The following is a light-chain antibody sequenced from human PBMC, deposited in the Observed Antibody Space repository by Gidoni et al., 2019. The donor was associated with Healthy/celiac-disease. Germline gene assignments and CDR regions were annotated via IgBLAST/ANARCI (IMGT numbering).Light chain of an antibody. Sequence: QSALTQPRSVSGSPGQSVTISCTGTSSDVGGYNYVSWYQQHPGKAPKLMIYDVSKRPSGVPDRFSGSKSGNTASLTISGLQAEDEADYYCCSYAGSYTFHVVCGGGTKLTVL. CDR3: CSYAGSYTFHVV. CDR1: SSDVGGYNY. V-gene: IGLV2-11*01. J-gene: IGLJ2*01. CDR2: DVS.